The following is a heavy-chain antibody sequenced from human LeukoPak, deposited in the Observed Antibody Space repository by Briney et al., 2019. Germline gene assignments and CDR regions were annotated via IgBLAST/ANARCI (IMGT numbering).Heavy chain of an antibody. CDR3: AKAASRFWDCTGGSCSGYFFDY. D-gene: IGHD2-15*01. V-gene: IGHV3-23*01. J-gene: IGHJ4*02. CDR1: GFTFSGYA. Sequence: GGALRLSCAASGFTFSGYAMSWVRQAPGKGLEWVSTIRGGSSGSTYYADSVKGRFTISRDSSKNTLFLQMNSLRAEDTAVYYCAKAASRFWDCTGGSCSGYFFDYWGQGTLVTVSS. CDR2: IRGGSSGST.